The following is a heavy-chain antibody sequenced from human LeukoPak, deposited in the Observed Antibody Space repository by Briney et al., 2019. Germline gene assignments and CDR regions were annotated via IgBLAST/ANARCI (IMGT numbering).Heavy chain of an antibody. V-gene: IGHV1-2*02. D-gene: IGHD3-22*01. CDR2: INPNSGGT. CDR3: ARVTVYYYDSSGGAFDP. J-gene: IGHJ5*02. Sequence: ASVKVSCKASGYTFTGYYMHWVRQAPGQGLEWMGWINPNSGGTNYAQKFQGRVTMTRDTSISTAYMELSRLRSDDTAVYYCARVTVYYYDSSGGAFDPWGQGTLVTVSS. CDR1: GYTFTGYY.